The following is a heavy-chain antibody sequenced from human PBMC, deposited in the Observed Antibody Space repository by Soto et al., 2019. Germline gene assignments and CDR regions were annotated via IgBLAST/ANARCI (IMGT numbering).Heavy chain of an antibody. D-gene: IGHD6-13*01. Sequence: PGGSLRLSCAASGFTFDDYAMHWVRQAPGKGLEWVSGISWNSGSIGYADSVKGRFTISRDNAKNSLYLQMNSLRAEDTALYYCAKGYSSSWLADPFDYWGQGTLVTVSS. CDR3: AKGYSSSWLADPFDY. CDR2: ISWNSGSI. V-gene: IGHV3-9*01. J-gene: IGHJ4*02. CDR1: GFTFDDYA.